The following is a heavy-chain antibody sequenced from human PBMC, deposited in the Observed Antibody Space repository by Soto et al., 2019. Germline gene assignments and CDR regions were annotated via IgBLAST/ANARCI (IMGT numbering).Heavy chain of an antibody. CDR1: GFTFSSYS. Sequence: GGSLRLSCAASGFTFSSYSTNWVRQAPGKGLEWVSSISSSSSYIYYADSVKGRFTISRDNAKNSLYLQMNSLRAEDTAVYYCARDSLYCSSTSCYTRGWFDPWGQGTLVTVSS. J-gene: IGHJ5*02. D-gene: IGHD2-2*02. CDR3: ARDSLYCSSTSCYTRGWFDP. V-gene: IGHV3-21*01. CDR2: ISSSSSYI.